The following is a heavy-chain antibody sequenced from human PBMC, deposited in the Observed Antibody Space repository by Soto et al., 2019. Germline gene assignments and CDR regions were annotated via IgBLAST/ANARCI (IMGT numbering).Heavy chain of an antibody. Sequence: QVQLQESGPGLLKPSQTLSLTCTVSGGSISSGDYYWSWIRQPPGKGLEWIGYIYYSGSTYYNQSLKSRVIISVDTSKNQFSLKLSSVTAAETAVYYCARGIGDYSSSYFDPWGRGTLVTVSS. CDR2: IYYSGST. J-gene: IGHJ2*01. V-gene: IGHV4-30-4*01. CDR1: GGSISSGDYY. D-gene: IGHD2-21*02. CDR3: ARGIGDYSSSYFDP.